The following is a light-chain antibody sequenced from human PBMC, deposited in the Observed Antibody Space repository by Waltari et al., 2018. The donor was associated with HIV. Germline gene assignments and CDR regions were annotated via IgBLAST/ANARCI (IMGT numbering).Light chain of an antibody. CDR2: DVT. J-gene: IGLJ3*02. V-gene: IGLV2-14*03. CDR3: SSYVGSSTSWL. CDR1: SDDVGYYNY. Sequence: QSALTQPASVSGSPGQSIVISCTGTSDDVGYYNYVSGYQQHPGKVPKLVIYDVTSRPSGVSNRFSGSKSGNTASLTISGLRADDEADYYCSSYVGSSTSWLFGGGTKLTV.